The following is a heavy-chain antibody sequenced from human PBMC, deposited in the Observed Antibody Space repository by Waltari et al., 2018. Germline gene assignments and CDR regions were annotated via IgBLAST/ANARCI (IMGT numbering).Heavy chain of an antibody. J-gene: IGHJ4*02. CDR2: ISYDGSNK. CDR1: GFTFSSYA. Sequence: QVQLVESGGGVVQPGRSLRLSCAASGFTFSSYAMHCVRQAPGKGLEWVAVISYDGSNKYYADSVKGRFTISRDNSKNTLYLQMNSLRAEDTAVYYCARSGYDSGYFDYWGQGTLVTVSS. D-gene: IGHD5-12*01. CDR3: ARSGYDSGYFDY. V-gene: IGHV3-30-3*01.